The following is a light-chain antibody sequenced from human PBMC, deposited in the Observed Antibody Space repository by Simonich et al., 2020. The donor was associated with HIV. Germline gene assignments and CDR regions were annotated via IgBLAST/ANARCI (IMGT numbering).Light chain of an antibody. CDR1: QGIRND. CDR3: QQYDNLPWT. Sequence: IQMTQSPSSLSASVGDRVTITCRASQGIRNDLGWYQQKPGKAPKLLIYDASNLGSGVPSRFNGSGSGTDFTFTISGLQPEDIATYYCQQYDNLPWTFGQGTKVEIK. CDR2: DAS. J-gene: IGKJ1*01. V-gene: IGKV1-33*01.